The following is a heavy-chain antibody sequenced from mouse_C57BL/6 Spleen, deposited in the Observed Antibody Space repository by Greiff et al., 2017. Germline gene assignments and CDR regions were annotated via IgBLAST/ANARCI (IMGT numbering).Heavy chain of an antibody. CDR3: ARIYDYDGASFAY. CDR2: INPNNGGT. Sequence: EVQLQQSGPELVKPGASVKMSCKASGYTFTDYNMHWVKQSHGKSLEWIGYINPNNGGTSYNQKFKGKATLTVNKSSSTAYMELRSLTSEDSAVYYCARIYDYDGASFAYWGQGTLVTVSA. V-gene: IGHV1-22*01. J-gene: IGHJ3*01. D-gene: IGHD2-4*01. CDR1: GYTFTDYN.